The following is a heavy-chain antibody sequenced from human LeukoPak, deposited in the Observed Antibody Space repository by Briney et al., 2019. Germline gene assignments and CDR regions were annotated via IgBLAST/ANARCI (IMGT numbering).Heavy chain of an antibody. D-gene: IGHD3-10*02. CDR3: AELGITMIGGV. V-gene: IGHV3-48*03. J-gene: IGHJ6*04. Sequence: GGSLRLSCAASGFTFSSYAMHWVRQAPGKGLEWVSYISSSGSTIYYADSVRGRFTISRDNAKNSLYLQMNSLRGEDTAVYYCAELGITMIGGVWGKGTTVTISS. CDR1: GFTFSSYA. CDR2: ISSSGSTI.